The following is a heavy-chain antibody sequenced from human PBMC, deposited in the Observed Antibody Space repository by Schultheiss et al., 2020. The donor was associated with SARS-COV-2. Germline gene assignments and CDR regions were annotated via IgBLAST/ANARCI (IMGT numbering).Heavy chain of an antibody. V-gene: IGHV2-70*11. CDR2: IDWDDDK. D-gene: IGHD3-3*01. CDR3: ARIRPTNDFWSGYRHYGMDV. J-gene: IGHJ6*02. Sequence: SGPTLVKPTQTLTLTCTFSGFSLSTSGMCVSWIRQPPGKALEWLARIDWDDDKYYSTSLKTRLTISKDTSKNQVVLTMTNMDPVDTATYYCARIRPTNDFWSGYRHYGMDVWGQGTTVTVSS. CDR1: GFSLSTSGMC.